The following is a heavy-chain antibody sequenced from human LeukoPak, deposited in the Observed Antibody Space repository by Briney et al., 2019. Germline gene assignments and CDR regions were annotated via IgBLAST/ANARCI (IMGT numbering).Heavy chain of an antibody. CDR2: IKADGSGT. Sequence: GGSLRLSCAASGFTIGPYAMYWVRQGPGRGLEWVSVIKADGSGTFYADSVRGRFTTSRDNSKNSLYLQMNSLTSEDTALYYCATWAFYHNLDVWGQGTTVTVSS. D-gene: IGHD2/OR15-2a*01. J-gene: IGHJ6*02. CDR1: GFTIGPYA. CDR3: ATWAFYHNLDV. V-gene: IGHV3-43*02.